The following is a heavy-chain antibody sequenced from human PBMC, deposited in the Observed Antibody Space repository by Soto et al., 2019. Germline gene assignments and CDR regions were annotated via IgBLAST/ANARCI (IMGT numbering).Heavy chain of an antibody. J-gene: IGHJ4*02. CDR1: GFTFSSYA. Sequence: EVQLLESGGGLVQPGGSLRLSCAASGFTFSSYAMSWVRQAPGKGLEWISAVSGSGGSTYYADSLKGRFTISRDNSKDPLYLQMTNLRAEDTAVYYCAKPPDYNWTDYWGQGTLVTVSS. CDR3: AKPPDYNWTDY. CDR2: VSGSGGST. D-gene: IGHD1-20*01. V-gene: IGHV3-23*01.